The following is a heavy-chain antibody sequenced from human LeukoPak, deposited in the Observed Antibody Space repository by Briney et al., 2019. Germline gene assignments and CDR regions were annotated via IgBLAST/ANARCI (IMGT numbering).Heavy chain of an antibody. CDR1: GGSISSGSYY. D-gene: IGHD3-10*01. V-gene: IGHV4-61*02. CDR3: ARDHKLRGVDY. Sequence: SETLSLTCTVSGGSISSGSYYWSWIRQPAGKGLEWIGRIYTSGSTNYNPSLKSRVTISVDTSKNQFSLKLTSVTAADTAVYYCARDHKLRGVDYWGQGTLVTVSS. J-gene: IGHJ4*02. CDR2: IYTSGST.